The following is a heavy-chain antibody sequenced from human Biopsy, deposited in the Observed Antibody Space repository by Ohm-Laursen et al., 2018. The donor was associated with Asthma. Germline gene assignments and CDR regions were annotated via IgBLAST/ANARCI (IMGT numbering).Heavy chain of an antibody. Sequence: SLRLSCAASGFTFRTYSMSWVRQAPGKGLEWVSSISSSSSYIYYADSVKGRFTISRDNAENSLYLQMNSLRTKDTGVYYCAKTLHNTSGKEVGGMDVWGQGTTVTVSS. V-gene: IGHV3-21*01. D-gene: IGHD2-2*01. J-gene: IGHJ6*02. CDR2: ISSSSSYI. CDR3: AKTLHNTSGKEVGGMDV. CDR1: GFTFRTYS.